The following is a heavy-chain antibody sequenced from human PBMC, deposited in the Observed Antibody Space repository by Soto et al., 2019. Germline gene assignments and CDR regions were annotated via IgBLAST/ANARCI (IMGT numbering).Heavy chain of an antibody. J-gene: IGHJ4*02. CDR2: INAYNGNT. Sequence: QVQLVQSGAEVKKPGASVKVSCKASGYTFTNYGISWVRQARGQGLEWMGWINAYNGNTKYAQKLQGRVTMTTDTSTSTAYMELRSLRSDDSAVYYCARVQPMAQFDYWGQGTLVTVSS. CDR1: GYTFTNYG. D-gene: IGHD3-10*01. CDR3: ARVQPMAQFDY. V-gene: IGHV1-18*01.